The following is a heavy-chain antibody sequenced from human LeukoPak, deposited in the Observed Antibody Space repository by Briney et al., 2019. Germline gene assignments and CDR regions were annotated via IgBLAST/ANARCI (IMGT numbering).Heavy chain of an antibody. CDR1: GFTFTTYG. CDR3: AREVGVAAAALDY. D-gene: IGHD6-13*01. J-gene: IGHJ4*02. CDR2: ISSSSSYI. Sequence: PGGSLRLSCAASGFTFTTYGMNWVRQAPGKGLEWVSSISSSSSYIYYADSVKGRFTISRDNAKNSLYLQMNSLRAEDTAVYYCAREVGVAAAALDYWGQGTLVTVSS. V-gene: IGHV3-21*01.